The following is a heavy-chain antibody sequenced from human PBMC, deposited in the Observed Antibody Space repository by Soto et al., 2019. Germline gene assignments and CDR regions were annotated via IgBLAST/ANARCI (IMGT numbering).Heavy chain of an antibody. D-gene: IGHD6-19*01. CDR3: ARQHPLDSRVWYD. Sequence: EVQLVQSGAEVKQPGESLKISCKVFGDSFTGFWIGWVRQMPGKGLEWVASIYPSDSDIRYNPSFQGQVTISADRSTTTAYLQWSSLKASDTAIYYCARQHPLDSRVWYDWGQGTLVTVSS. CDR2: IYPSDSDI. CDR1: GDSFTGFW. V-gene: IGHV5-51*01. J-gene: IGHJ4*02.